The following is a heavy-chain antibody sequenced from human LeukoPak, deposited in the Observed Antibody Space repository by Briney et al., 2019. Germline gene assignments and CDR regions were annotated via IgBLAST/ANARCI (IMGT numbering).Heavy chain of an antibody. CDR1: GYTFTSYG. Sequence: ASVKVSCKASGYTFTSYGISWVRQAPGQGLEWMGWISAYNGNTNYAQKLQGRVTMTTDTSTSTAYMELRSLRSEDTAVYYCARGHFGIAAAGTLQHWGQGTLVTVSS. V-gene: IGHV1-18*01. D-gene: IGHD6-13*01. CDR2: ISAYNGNT. CDR3: ARGHFGIAAAGTLQH. J-gene: IGHJ1*01.